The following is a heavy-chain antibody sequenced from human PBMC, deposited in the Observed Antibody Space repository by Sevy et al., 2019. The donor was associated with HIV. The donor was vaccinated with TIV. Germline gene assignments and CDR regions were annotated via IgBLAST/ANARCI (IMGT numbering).Heavy chain of an antibody. J-gene: IGHJ4*02. D-gene: IGHD3-22*01. V-gene: IGHV3-33*01. Sequence: GGSLRLSCAASGFTFSSYGMHWVRQAPGKGLEWVALIWYDGSSKYYADSVKGRFTLSRDNSKNTLYLQMNSLRAEYTAVYYCARGANYYDSSGSQPNFDYWGQGTLVTVSS. CDR3: ARGANYYDSSGSQPNFDY. CDR2: IWYDGSSK. CDR1: GFTFSSYG.